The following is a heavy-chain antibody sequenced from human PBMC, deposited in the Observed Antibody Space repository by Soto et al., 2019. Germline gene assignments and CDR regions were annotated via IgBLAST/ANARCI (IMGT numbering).Heavy chain of an antibody. Sequence: GVSLRLSCAVSGFIFKNYALNWVRQAPGKGLEWVASITRDGYNKYYADSVKGRFTISRDNSKNTLSLQMTALRVEDSSVYYCTKSSGGSSSVGMDYWGPGTLVTVSS. CDR2: ITRDGYNK. CDR3: TKSSGGSSSVGMDY. V-gene: IGHV3-30*04. J-gene: IGHJ4*02. D-gene: IGHD6-6*01. CDR1: GFIFKNYA.